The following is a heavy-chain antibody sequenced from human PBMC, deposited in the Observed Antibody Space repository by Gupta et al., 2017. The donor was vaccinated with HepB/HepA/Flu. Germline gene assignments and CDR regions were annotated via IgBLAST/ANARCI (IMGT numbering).Heavy chain of an antibody. CDR1: GGSFSGYY. CDR3: ARGPLRAAGIGYYFDY. J-gene: IGHJ4*02. CDR2: INHSGST. Sequence: QVQLQQWGAGLLKPSETLSLTCAVYGGSFSGYYWSWIRQPPGKGLEWIGEINHSGSTNYNPSLKSRVTISVDTSKNQFSLKLSSVTAADTAVYYCARGPLRAAGIGYYFDYWGQGTLVTVSS. D-gene: IGHD6-13*01. V-gene: IGHV4-34*01.